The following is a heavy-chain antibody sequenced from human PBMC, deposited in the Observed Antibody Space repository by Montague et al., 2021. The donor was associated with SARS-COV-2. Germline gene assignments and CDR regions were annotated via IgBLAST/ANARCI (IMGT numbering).Heavy chain of an antibody. D-gene: IGHD3-9*01. V-gene: IGHV4-39*01. CDR3: ARQDDILTGYYYYGMDV. CDR2: IYYSGST. J-gene: IGHJ6*02. Sequence: SDTLSLTRTVPGGSISSSSYYWGWIRQPPGRGLEWIGSIYYSGSTYYNPSLKSRVTISVDTSKNQFSLKLSSVTAADTAVYYCARQDDILTGYYYYGMDVWGQGTTVTVSS. CDR1: GGSISSSSYY.